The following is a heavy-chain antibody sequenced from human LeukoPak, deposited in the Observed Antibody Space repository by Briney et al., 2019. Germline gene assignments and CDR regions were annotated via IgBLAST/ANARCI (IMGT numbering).Heavy chain of an antibody. V-gene: IGHV3-11*04. J-gene: IGHJ4*02. CDR2: ISSSGSTI. CDR3: AREDYCGGDCYTPNY. Sequence: PGGSLRLSCAASGFTFSDYYMSWIRQAPGKGLEWVSYISSSGSTIYYADSVEGRFTISRDNAKNSLYLQMNSLRAEDTAVYYCAREDYCGGDCYTPNYWGQGTLVTVSS. CDR1: GFTFSDYY. D-gene: IGHD2-21*02.